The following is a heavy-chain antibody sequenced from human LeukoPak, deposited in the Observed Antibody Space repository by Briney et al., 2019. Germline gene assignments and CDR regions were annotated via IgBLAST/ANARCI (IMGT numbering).Heavy chain of an antibody. CDR2: INPSGGST. CDR3: ARDHYGGVDY. J-gene: IGHJ4*02. V-gene: IGHV1-46*01. D-gene: IGHD4-23*01. CDR1: GYTFTSCY. Sequence: VSVKVSCKASGYTFTSCYMHWVRQAPGQGLEWMGIINPSGGSTSYAQKFQGRVTMTRDMSTSTVYMELSSLRSEDTAVYYCARDHYGGVDYWGQGTLVTVSS.